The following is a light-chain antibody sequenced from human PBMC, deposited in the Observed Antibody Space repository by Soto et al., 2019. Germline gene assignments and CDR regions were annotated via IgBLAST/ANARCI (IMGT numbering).Light chain of an antibody. Sequence: QAVVTQEPSFSVSPGGTVTLTCGLSSDSVSASHFPSWYQQTPGHATLTLLYNTNTRSSGVPDRVSGSILGNRAALTITGAQADDGSDYYCGLYMRSGISVFGVGTKLTVL. CDR1: SDSVSASHF. CDR3: GLYMRSGISV. CDR2: NTN. J-gene: IGLJ2*01. V-gene: IGLV8-61*01.